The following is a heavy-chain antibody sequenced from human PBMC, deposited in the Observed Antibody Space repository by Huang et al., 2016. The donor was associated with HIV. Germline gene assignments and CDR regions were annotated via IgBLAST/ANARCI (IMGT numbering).Heavy chain of an antibody. V-gene: IGHV1-2*02. Sequence: QVQLVQSGAEVKNPGASVRVSCKASGYTFTDSNIHWVRQAPGQGLEWMGWINPKRGGTSYAQRLQGRSTMTRDTTISTVHMDLRRIQSDDTAVYFCARDWSFGSSTSPADWGQGTLVTVSS. CDR3: ARDWSFGSSTSPAD. CDR2: INPKRGGT. D-gene: IGHD6-6*01. J-gene: IGHJ4*02. CDR1: GYTFTDSN.